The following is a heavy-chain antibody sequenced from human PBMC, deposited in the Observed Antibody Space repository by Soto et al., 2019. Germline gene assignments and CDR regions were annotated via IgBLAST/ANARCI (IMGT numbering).Heavy chain of an antibody. D-gene: IGHD2-15*01. CDR3: ARVGYCSGGSCYPRWCYYYYGMDV. J-gene: IGHJ6*02. V-gene: IGHV3-21*01. CDR1: GFTFSSYS. Sequence: EVQLVESGGGLVKPGGSLRLSCAASGFTFSSYSMNWVRQAPGKGLEWVSSISSSSSYIYYADSVKGRFTISRDNAKNSLYLQMSSLRADDTAVYYCARVGYCSGGSCYPRWCYYYYGMDVWGQGTTVTVSS. CDR2: ISSSSSYI.